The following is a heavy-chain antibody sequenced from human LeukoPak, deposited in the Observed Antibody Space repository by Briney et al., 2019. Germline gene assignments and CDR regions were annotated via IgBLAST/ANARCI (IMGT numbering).Heavy chain of an antibody. CDR3: ATLPDGYCTSTSCLYY. Sequence: GASVKVSGKASGYTFTSYGISWVRQAPGQGLEWMGWISAYNGNTKYAQKLQGRVTMTTDTSTSTAYMELRSLRSDDTAVYYCATLPDGYCTSTSCLYYWGQGTLVTVSS. CDR1: GYTFTSYG. J-gene: IGHJ4*02. CDR2: ISAYNGNT. D-gene: IGHD2-2*01. V-gene: IGHV1-18*01.